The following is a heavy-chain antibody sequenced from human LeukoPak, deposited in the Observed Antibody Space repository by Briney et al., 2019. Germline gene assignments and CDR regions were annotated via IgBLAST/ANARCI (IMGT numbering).Heavy chain of an antibody. CDR2: ISGSGGTT. Sequence: PGGSLRLSCAASGLTLSRFGMHWLRQAPGKGPEWVSSISGSGGTTYYAGSVKGRFTISRDNSKNTLFLQMNSLRADDTAIYYCAKRDFWGQGTLVTVSS. CDR3: AKRDF. CDR1: GLTLSRFG. V-gene: IGHV3-23*01. J-gene: IGHJ4*02.